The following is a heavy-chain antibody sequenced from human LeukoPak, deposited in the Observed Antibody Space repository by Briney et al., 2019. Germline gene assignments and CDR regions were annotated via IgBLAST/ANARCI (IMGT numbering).Heavy chain of an antibody. V-gene: IGHV3-72*01. CDR3: ADIGSAGTDH. Sequence: GGSLRLSCAASGFTSSDHYMDWVRQAPGQGLEWGGLIRNRGNSYTPVYAASVSGRFTISRDDSKNSVYLQMDSLKTEDTAVYYCADIGSAGTDHWGQGTLVTVSS. CDR2: IRNRGNSYTP. J-gene: IGHJ4*02. D-gene: IGHD5-12*01. CDR1: GFTSSDHY.